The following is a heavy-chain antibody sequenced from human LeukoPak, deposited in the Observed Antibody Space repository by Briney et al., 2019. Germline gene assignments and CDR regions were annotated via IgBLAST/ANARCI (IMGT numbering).Heavy chain of an antibody. J-gene: IGHJ4*02. Sequence: GGSLRLSCAVSTFTVSTNYMTWVRQAPGKGLEWVSMIYTGGSPYYADSVKGRLTISRDNSKNTLNLQMNSLRAEDTAVYYCVPLTDGSVDYWGQGTLVTVSS. CDR3: VPLTDGSVDY. D-gene: IGHD3-10*01. CDR1: TFTVSTNY. CDR2: IYTGGSP. V-gene: IGHV3-66*01.